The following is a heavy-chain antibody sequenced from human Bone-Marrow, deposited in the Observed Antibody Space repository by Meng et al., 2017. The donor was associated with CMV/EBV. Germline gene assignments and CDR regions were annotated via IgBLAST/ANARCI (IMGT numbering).Heavy chain of an antibody. Sequence: GESLKISCAASGFTFSSYEMNWVRQAPGKGLEWVSYISSSGSTIYYADSVKGRFTISRDNAKNSLYLQMNSLRAEDTAVYYCARALYPSSGWTLIPFDYWGQGTLVPVSS. J-gene: IGHJ4*02. CDR3: ARALYPSSGWTLIPFDY. D-gene: IGHD6-19*01. V-gene: IGHV3-48*03. CDR2: ISSSGSTI. CDR1: GFTFSSYE.